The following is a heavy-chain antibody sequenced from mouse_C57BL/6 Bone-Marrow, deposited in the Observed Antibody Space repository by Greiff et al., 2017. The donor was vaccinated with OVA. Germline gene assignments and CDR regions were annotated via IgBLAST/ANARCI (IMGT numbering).Heavy chain of an antibody. CDR1: GFTFSDYY. V-gene: IGHV5-12*01. CDR2: ISNGGGST. D-gene: IGHD2-4*01. Sequence: EVQLVESGGGLVQPGGSLKLSCAASGFTFSDYYMYWVRQTPEKRLEWVAYISNGGGSTYYPDTVKGRFTISRDNAKNTLYLQMSSLKSEDTAMYYCARLMNTKAMDYWGQGTSVTVSS. CDR3: ARLMNTKAMDY. J-gene: IGHJ4*01.